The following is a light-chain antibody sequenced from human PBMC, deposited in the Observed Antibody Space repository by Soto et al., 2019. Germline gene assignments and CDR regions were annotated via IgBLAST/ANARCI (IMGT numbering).Light chain of an antibody. V-gene: IGLV2-14*01. CDR2: EVN. CDR3: SSFTGTSALIL. J-gene: IGLJ2*01. Sequence: QSVVTQPASVSGSPGQSITISCTGTSSDVGGYDYVSWYQQYPGKAPRLIIYEVNNRPSGVSDRFSGSKSGNTASPTISGLRAEDEGDSFCSSFTGTSALILFGGGTKVTVL. CDR1: SSDVGGYDY.